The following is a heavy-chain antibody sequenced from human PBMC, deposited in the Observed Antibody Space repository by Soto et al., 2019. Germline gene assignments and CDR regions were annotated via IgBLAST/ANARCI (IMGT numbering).Heavy chain of an antibody. D-gene: IGHD2-2*01. CDR1: GGTFSSYA. Sequence: ASVKVSCKASGGTFSSYAISWVRQAPGQGLEWMGGIIPIFGTANYAQKLQGRVTITADESTSTAYMELSSLRSEDTAVYYCARDRGIVLVPAAMLGDAFDIWGQGTMVTVSS. CDR3: ARDRGIVLVPAAMLGDAFDI. J-gene: IGHJ3*02. CDR2: IIPIFGTA. V-gene: IGHV1-69*13.